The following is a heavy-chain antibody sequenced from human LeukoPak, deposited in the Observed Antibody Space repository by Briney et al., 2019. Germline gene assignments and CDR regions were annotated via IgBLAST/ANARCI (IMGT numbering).Heavy chain of an antibody. D-gene: IGHD1-26*01. Sequence: PSETLSLTCAVSGYSISSDYYWGWIRQPPGKGLEWIGSIYHSGSTYYNPSLKSRVTISVDTSKNQFSLKLSSVTAADTAVYYCARDGEQSPGLGDYFDYWGQGTLVTVSS. CDR3: ARDGEQSPGLGDYFDY. V-gene: IGHV4-38-2*02. J-gene: IGHJ4*02. CDR1: GYSISSDYY. CDR2: IYHSGST.